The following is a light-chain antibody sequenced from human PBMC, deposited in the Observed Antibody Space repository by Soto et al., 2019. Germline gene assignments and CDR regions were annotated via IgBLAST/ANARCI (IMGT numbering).Light chain of an antibody. CDR3: HQRSTWPFT. V-gene: IGKV3-11*01. CDR1: QSISSY. CDR2: DAS. Sequence: EIVLTQSPATLSLSPGERATLSCRASQSISSYLAWYQQKPDQAPRLLIYDASNMATGIPARFSGSVSGTDFTITISSLEPEDFAVYYCHQRSTWPFTFGPGTKVDIK. J-gene: IGKJ3*01.